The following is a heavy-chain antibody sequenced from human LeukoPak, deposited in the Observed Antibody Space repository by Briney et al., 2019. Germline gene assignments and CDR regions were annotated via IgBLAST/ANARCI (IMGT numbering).Heavy chain of an antibody. J-gene: IGHJ4*02. CDR3: ARARGLLVATIEEGTFDY. D-gene: IGHD5-12*01. CDR1: GFTFSDYY. Sequence: GGSLRLSCAASGFTFSDYYMSWIRQAPGKGLEWVSYISSSGSTIYYAASVKGRFTISRDNAKNSLYLQMNSLRTEDTAVYYCARARGLLVATIEEGTFDYWGQGTLVTVSS. CDR2: ISSSGSTI. V-gene: IGHV3-11*04.